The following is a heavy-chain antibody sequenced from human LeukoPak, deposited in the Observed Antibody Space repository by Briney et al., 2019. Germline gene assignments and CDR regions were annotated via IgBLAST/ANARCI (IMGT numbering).Heavy chain of an antibody. V-gene: IGHV4-39*01. D-gene: IGHD2-2*01. CDR3: ARPKIPAAIFPNWFDP. J-gene: IGHJ5*02. Sequence: SETLSLTCAVYGGSFSGYYWGWIRQPPGKGLEWIGSICYSGSTYYNPSLKSRVTISVDTSKNQFSLKLSSVTAADTAVYYCARPKIPAAIFPNWFDPWGQGTLVTVSS. CDR1: GGSFSGYY. CDR2: ICYSGST.